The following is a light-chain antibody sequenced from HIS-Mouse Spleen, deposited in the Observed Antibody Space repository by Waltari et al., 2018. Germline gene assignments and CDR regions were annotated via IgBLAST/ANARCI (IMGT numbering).Light chain of an antibody. CDR1: SSDVGGYNY. J-gene: IGLJ3*02. V-gene: IGLV2-14*01. CDR3: QVWDSSSDHRV. CDR2: DVS. Sequence: QSALTQPASVSGSPGQSITISCTGTSSDVGGYNYVSWYQQHPGKAPKLMIYDVSNRTSGVSNRFSGSNSGNTATLTISRVEAGDEADYYCQVWDSSSDHRVFGGGTKLTVL.